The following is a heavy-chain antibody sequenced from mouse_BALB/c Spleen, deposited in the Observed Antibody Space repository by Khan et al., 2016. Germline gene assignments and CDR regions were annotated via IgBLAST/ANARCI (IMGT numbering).Heavy chain of an antibody. CDR3: ARDGDYFFDY. CDR1: GYSITSGYY. V-gene: IGHV3-6*02. CDR2: ISSDGNN. Sequence: EVQLQESGPGLVKPSQSLSLTCSVTGYSITSGYYWTWIRQFPGNKLEWMGYISSDGNNNYNPSLKNRISITRDTSKGQFFLKLNSVTTEDTATYYCARDGDYFFDYWGQGTTLTVSS. J-gene: IGHJ2*01.